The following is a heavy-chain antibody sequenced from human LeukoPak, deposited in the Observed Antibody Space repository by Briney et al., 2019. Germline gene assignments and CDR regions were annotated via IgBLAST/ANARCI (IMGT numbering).Heavy chain of an antibody. V-gene: IGHV3-23*01. Sequence: GGSLRLSCAASGFTFSSYAMSWVRQAPGKGLEWVSAISGSGGSTYYADSVKGRFTISRDNSKNTLYLQMNSLRAEDTAVYYCAKVDNSGYYHKYYFDYWGQGTLVTVSS. J-gene: IGHJ4*02. CDR3: AKVDNSGYYHKYYFDY. CDR2: ISGSGGST. D-gene: IGHD3-22*01. CDR1: GFTFSSYA.